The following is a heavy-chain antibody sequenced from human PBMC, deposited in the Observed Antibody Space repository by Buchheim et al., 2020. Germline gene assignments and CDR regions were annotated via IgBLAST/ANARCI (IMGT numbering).Heavy chain of an antibody. V-gene: IGHV3-21*01. CDR3: ARGPRWYDPYYYYGMDV. J-gene: IGHJ6*02. Sequence: EVQLVESGGGLVKPGGSLRLSCAASGFTFSSYSMNWVRQAPGKGLEWVSSISSSSSYIYYADSVKGRFTISRDNAKNSLYLQMNSLRAEDTAVYYCARGPRWYDPYYYYGMDVWGQGTT. CDR2: ISSSSSYI. CDR1: GFTFSSYS. D-gene: IGHD4-23*01.